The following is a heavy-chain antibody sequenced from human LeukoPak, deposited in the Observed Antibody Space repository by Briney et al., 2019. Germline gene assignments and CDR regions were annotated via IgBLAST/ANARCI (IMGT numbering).Heavy chain of an antibody. D-gene: IGHD6-19*01. Sequence: ASVKVSCKASGYTFTSYYIHWVRQAPGQGLEWMGIINPSGGSTSYAQKFQGRVTMTRDTSTSTVYMELSSLRSEDTAVYYCARDVSAGAGDYWGQGTLVTVPS. CDR2: INPSGGST. CDR1: GYTFTSYY. J-gene: IGHJ4*02. V-gene: IGHV1-46*01. CDR3: ARDVSAGAGDY.